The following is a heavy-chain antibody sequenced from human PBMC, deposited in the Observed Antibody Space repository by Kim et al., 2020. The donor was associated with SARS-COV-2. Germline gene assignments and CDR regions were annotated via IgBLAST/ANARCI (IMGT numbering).Heavy chain of an antibody. CDR2: GNT. D-gene: IGHD1-26*01. J-gene: IGHJ4*02. CDR3: ARDQGVGDY. V-gene: IGHV1-3*01. Sequence: GNTKYSEKFQGRVTSTRDTSASTAYMELSSLRFEDSAVYYCARDQGVGDYWGQGALVTVSS.